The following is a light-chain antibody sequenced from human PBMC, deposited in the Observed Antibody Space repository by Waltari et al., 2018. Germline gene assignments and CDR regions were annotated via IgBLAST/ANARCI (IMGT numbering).Light chain of an antibody. V-gene: IGKV3-20*01. CDR3: QQYGSSPSIT. CDR1: QTVTSSL. J-gene: IGKJ5*01. CDR2: GAS. Sequence: EIVLTQSPGTLSLSPGERAALSCRASQTVTSSLLGWDQQKSGQAPRLLIYGASNRATGVPDRFSGSGSGTDFTLTISRLEPEDSAVYYCQQYGSSPSITFGQGTRLEIK.